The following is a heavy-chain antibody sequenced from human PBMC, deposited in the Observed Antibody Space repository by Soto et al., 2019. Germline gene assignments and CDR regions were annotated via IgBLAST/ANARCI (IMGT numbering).Heavy chain of an antibody. Sequence: EVQVLESGGGLVQPGGSLRLSCVASGFTFSTYAMNWVRQAPGKGLEWVSGISGSGSDRYYADSVRGRFTISRDNSNNTLNLQMDSLRAEDTAIYYCTTPPRSYYYYMDVWGKGTTVTVSS. D-gene: IGHD3-10*01. J-gene: IGHJ6*03. V-gene: IGHV3-23*01. CDR2: ISGSGSDR. CDR3: TTPPRSYYYYMDV. CDR1: GFTFSTYA.